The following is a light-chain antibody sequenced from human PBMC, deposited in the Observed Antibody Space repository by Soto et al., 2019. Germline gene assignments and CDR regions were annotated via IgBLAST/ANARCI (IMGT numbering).Light chain of an antibody. Sequence: SYVLTQPPSVSVAPGQTARITCGGNNIGFKSVHWYQQKPGQAPVLVVYDDRERPSGIPDQFSGSKSGTSASLAISGLRSEDEADYYCAAWDDSLSGVVFGGGTKLTVL. CDR3: AAWDDSLSGVV. CDR2: DDR. J-gene: IGLJ2*01. V-gene: IGLV3-21*02. CDR1: NIGFKS.